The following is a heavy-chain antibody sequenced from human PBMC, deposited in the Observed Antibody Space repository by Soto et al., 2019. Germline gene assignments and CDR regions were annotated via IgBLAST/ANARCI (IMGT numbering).Heavy chain of an antibody. CDR3: ARPAAVNYGDYAAAFDI. D-gene: IGHD4-17*01. Sequence: ASVKVSCKASGGTFSSYAISWVRQAPGQGLEWMGGIIPIFGTANYAQKFQGRVTITADESTSTAYMELSSLRSEDTAVYYCARPAAVNYGDYAAAFDIWGQGTMVTVSS. J-gene: IGHJ3*02. CDR1: GGTFSSYA. CDR2: IIPIFGTA. V-gene: IGHV1-69*13.